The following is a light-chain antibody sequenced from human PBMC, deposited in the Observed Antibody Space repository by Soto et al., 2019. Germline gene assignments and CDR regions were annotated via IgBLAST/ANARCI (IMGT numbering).Light chain of an antibody. CDR1: SSDVGSYNL. Sequence: QPALTQPASVSGSPGQSITISCTGTSSDVGSYNLVSWYQQHPGKAPKLMIYEVSKRPSGVSNRFSGSKSGNTASLTISGLQAEDEADYYCCLGVFGTGTKVTVL. CDR2: EVS. V-gene: IGLV2-23*02. CDR3: CLGV. J-gene: IGLJ1*01.